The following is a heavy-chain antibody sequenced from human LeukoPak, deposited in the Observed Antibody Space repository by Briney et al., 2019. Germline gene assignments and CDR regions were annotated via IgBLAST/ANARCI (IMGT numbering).Heavy chain of an antibody. CDR3: ARLDRADCSSKRCSRGSGGFDI. CDR2: IYPGDSDT. J-gene: IGHJ3*02. Sequence: GESLKISCKASGYSFTNYWFGWVRQMPGKGLEWMGNIYPGDSDTRYSPSFQGQVTTSADKSISTAYLQWSSLKASDTAMYYCARLDRADCSSKRCSRGSGGFDIWGQGTMVTDSS. D-gene: IGHD2-2*01. CDR1: GYSFTNYW. V-gene: IGHV5-51*01.